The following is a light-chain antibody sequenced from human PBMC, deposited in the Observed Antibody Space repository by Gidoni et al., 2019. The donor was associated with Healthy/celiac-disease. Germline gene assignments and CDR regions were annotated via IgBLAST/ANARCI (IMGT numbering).Light chain of an antibody. V-gene: IGLV2-14*01. CDR2: EVS. Sequence: QSALTQPASVSGSPGQSTTISCTGTSRDVGGYNYVSWYQQHPGKAPKLMIYEVSNRPSGVPDRFSGSKSGNTASLTISGLQAEDEADYYCSSYTSSSTLWVFGGGTKLTVL. CDR1: SRDVGGYNY. J-gene: IGLJ3*02. CDR3: SSYTSSSTLWV.